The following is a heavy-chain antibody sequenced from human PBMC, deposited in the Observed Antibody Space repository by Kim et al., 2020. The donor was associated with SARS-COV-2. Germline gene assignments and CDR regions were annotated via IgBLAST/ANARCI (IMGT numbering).Heavy chain of an antibody. Sequence: SETLSLTCAVYGGSFSGYSWNWIRQSPGKGLEWIGQINDSGSTKYNPSLGSRVTISIDTSKNQFSLKLRSVTAADTAVYFCSRGLPGYWGQGTLVTVSS. V-gene: IGHV4-34*01. CDR1: GGSFSGYS. J-gene: IGHJ4*02. CDR2: INDSGST. CDR3: SRGLPGY.